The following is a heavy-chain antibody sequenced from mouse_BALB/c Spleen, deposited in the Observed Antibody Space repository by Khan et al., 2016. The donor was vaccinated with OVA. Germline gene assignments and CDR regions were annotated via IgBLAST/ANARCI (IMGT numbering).Heavy chain of an antibody. CDR3: AREWGAWFPD. CDR1: GYTFTDYN. CDR2: IYPGSNNT. V-gene: IGHV1-77*01. J-gene: IGHJ3*01. Sequence: QVQLKQSGAELARPGASVKLSCKASGYTFTDYNINWVKQRTGQGLEWIGEIYPGSNNTYYNEKFKGKATLTADKSSSTAYMQLSSLTSEDSAVYFCAREWGAWFPDWGQGTLVTVSA.